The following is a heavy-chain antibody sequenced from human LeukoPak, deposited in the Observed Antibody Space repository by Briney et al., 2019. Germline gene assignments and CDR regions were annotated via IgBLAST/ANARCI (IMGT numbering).Heavy chain of an antibody. J-gene: IGHJ4*02. Sequence: GGSLRLSCAASGFTFSSYSMNWVRQAPGKGLEWVSSISSSSSYIYYADSVKGRFTISRDNAKNSLYLQMNSLETEDTAVYYCVTERAGAFDYWGQGTLVTVSS. CDR3: VTERAGAFDY. CDR1: GFTFSSYS. CDR2: ISSSSSYI. D-gene: IGHD6-19*01. V-gene: IGHV3-21*03.